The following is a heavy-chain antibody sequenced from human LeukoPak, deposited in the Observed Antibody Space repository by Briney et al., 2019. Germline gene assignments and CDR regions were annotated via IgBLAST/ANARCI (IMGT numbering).Heavy chain of an antibody. CDR2: ISGSGGST. V-gene: IGHV3-23*01. D-gene: IGHD3-3*01. J-gene: IGHJ6*02. Sequence: GGSLRLSCAASGFTFSSYAMSWVRQAPGKGLEWISAISGSGGSTYYADSVKGRFPISRDNSKNTLYLQMNSLRAEDTAVYYCAKDEYYDFWSGSDVWGQGTTVTVSS. CDR1: GFTFSSYA. CDR3: AKDEYYDFWSGSDV.